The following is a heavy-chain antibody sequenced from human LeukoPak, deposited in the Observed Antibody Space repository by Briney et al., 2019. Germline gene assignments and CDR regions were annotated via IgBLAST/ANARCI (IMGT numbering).Heavy chain of an antibody. CDR1: GFTFSDYY. CDR2: ITNRGDTV. CDR3: ARDYTGYFP. V-gene: IGHV3-11*01. Sequence: GGSLRLSCAASGFTFSDYYMTWVRQAPGKGLEWLSYITNRGDTVFYADSVKGRFTISRDNAKNSLYLQMSSLRAEDTAAYYCARDYTGYFPWGQGTLVIVSS. D-gene: IGHD3-9*01. J-gene: IGHJ5*02.